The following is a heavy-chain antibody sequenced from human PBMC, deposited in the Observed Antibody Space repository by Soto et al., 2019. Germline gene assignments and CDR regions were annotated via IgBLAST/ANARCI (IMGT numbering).Heavy chain of an antibody. J-gene: IGHJ6*02. CDR3: ARVLLHDYDYVSGSYRYTGMDV. CDR1: GFTFSSYA. D-gene: IGHD3-16*02. Sequence: QVQLVESGGGVVQPGRSLRLSCAASGFTFSSYAMHWVRQAPGKGLEWVAVISYDGSNKYYSDSVKGRFTISRDNSKNTMDLQMNSLRADDTAVYYCARVLLHDYDYVSGSYRYTGMDVWSQGTKFTVCS. CDR2: ISYDGSNK. V-gene: IGHV3-30-3*01.